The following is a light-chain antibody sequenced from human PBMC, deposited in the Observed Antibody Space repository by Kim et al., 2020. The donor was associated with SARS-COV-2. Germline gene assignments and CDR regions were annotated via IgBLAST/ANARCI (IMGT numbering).Light chain of an antibody. CDR3: QQYDNWPPYT. CDR1: QSVNSN. V-gene: IGKV3-15*01. J-gene: IGKJ2*01. Sequence: EIVMRQSPATLSVSPGDAVTLSCTASQSVNSNLAWYQQKRGQSPTLLIYGASTRATGVPARFSGRGFGTEFTFTISSLQSEDFAVYYCQQYDNWPPYTFGQGTKL. CDR2: GAS.